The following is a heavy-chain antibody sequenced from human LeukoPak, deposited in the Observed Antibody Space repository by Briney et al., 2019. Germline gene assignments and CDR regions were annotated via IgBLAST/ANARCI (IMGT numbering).Heavy chain of an antibody. CDR1: GGSISSGDYY. D-gene: IGHD1-26*01. CDR2: IYYSGST. Sequence: SQTLSLTCTVSGGSISSGDYYWSWIRQPPGKGLEWIVYIYYSGSTYYNPSLKSRVTTSVDTSKNQFSLKLSSVTAADTAVYYCAREIDSGSYSGGFDYWGQGTLVTVSS. J-gene: IGHJ4*02. V-gene: IGHV4-30-4*08. CDR3: AREIDSGSYSGGFDY.